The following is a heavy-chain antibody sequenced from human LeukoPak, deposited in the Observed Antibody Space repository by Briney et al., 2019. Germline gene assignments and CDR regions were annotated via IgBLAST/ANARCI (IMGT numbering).Heavy chain of an antibody. Sequence: GRSLRLSCAASGFTFSNYWIHWVRQVPGKGLVWVSRISPDGNYGNYADSVKGRFTISRDNAKNTVYLQMNSLRSEDTALFYCVRDWDHYDFDSWGQGTLVTVSS. V-gene: IGHV3-74*01. D-gene: IGHD3-3*01. J-gene: IGHJ5*01. CDR1: GFTFSNYW. CDR2: ISPDGNYG. CDR3: VRDWDHYDFDS.